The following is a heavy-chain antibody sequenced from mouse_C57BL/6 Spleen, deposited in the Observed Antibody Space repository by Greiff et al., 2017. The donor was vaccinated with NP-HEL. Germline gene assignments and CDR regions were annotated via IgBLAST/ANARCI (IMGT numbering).Heavy chain of an antibody. J-gene: IGHJ4*01. V-gene: IGHV1-82*01. CDR3: ARSELGGYAMDY. D-gene: IGHD4-1*01. Sequence: VKLMESGPELVKPGASVKISCKASGYAFSSSWMNWVKQRPGKGLEWIGRIYPGDGDTNYNGKFKGKATLTADKSSSTAYMQLSSLTSEDSAVYFCARSELGGYAMDYWGQGTSVTVSS. CDR2: IYPGDGDT. CDR1: GYAFSSSW.